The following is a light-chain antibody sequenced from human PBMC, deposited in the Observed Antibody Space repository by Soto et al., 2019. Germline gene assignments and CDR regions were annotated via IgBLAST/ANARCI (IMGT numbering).Light chain of an antibody. V-gene: IGLV2-23*01. CDR3: CSYARGSTLI. J-gene: IGLJ2*01. Sequence: QSVLTQPASVSGSPGQSITISCTGSSSDIGSYNLVSWYQHHPGKAPKLMIYEGTNRPSGVSNRFSGSKSGNTASLTISGLQAEDEDDYYCCSYARGSTLIFGGGTKLTVL. CDR1: SSDIGSYNL. CDR2: EGT.